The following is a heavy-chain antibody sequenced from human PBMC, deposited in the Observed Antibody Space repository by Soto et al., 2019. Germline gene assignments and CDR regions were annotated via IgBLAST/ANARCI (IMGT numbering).Heavy chain of an antibody. CDR2: IIPIFGTA. V-gene: IGHV1-69*01. J-gene: IGHJ5*01. CDR1: GGTFSSYA. Sequence: SVKVSGKASGGTFSSYAISWVRQAPGQGLEWRGGIIPIFGTANYGRNFTTRVTITADESTSTAYMELSSLRFDDTAVYYRARDIGGTKHLWAHFDSWGQGTLVTVSS. CDR3: ARDIGGTKHLWAHFDS. D-gene: IGHD3-3*02.